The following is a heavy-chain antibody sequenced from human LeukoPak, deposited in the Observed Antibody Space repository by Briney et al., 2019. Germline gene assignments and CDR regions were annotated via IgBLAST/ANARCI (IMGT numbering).Heavy chain of an antibody. CDR1: GGSFSGYY. V-gene: IGHV4-34*01. J-gene: IGHJ4*02. Sequence: SGPLSLTFAVYGGSFSGYYWSWIRPPPGKGLEWIGEINHSGSTNYNPSLKSRVTISVDTSKNQFSLKLNSVTAADTAVYYCARGVWLRGYFDYWGQGTLVTVPS. D-gene: IGHD5-18*01. CDR2: INHSGST. CDR3: ARGVWLRGYFDY.